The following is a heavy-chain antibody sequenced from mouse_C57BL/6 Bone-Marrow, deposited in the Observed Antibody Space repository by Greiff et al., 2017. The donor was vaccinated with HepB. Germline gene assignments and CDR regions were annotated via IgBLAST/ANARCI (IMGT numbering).Heavy chain of an antibody. D-gene: IGHD1-1*01. CDR3: ERHEDSEYYGSRGYFDY. Sequence: QVQLQQSGAELVKPGASVKLSCKASGYTFTEYTIHWVKQRSGQGLEWIGWFYPGSGSIKYNEKFKDKATLTADKSSSTVYMELSRVTSEDSAVYFCERHEDSEYYGSRGYFDYWGQGTTLTVSS. CDR2: FYPGSGSI. J-gene: IGHJ2*01. CDR1: GYTFTEYT. V-gene: IGHV1-62-2*01.